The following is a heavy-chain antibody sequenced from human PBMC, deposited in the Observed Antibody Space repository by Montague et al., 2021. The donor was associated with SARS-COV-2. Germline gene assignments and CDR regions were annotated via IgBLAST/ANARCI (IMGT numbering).Heavy chain of an antibody. CDR2: IYYNGRT. CDR1: AGSINSDNYY. J-gene: IGHJ4*02. V-gene: IGHV4-39*01. D-gene: IGHD3-9*01. Sequence: SETLSLTCTVSAGSINSDNYYWGWIRQPPGQGLEWIGTIYYNGRTYYNPSLKSRVTISLDTPKNQFSLMLSSVSVADTAVFYCARQLLILTGYYGSFDHWGQGTLVSVSS. CDR3: ARQLLILTGYYGSFDH.